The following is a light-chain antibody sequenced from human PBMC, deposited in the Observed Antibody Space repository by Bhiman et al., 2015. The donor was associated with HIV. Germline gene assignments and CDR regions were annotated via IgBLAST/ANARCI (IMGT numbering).Light chain of an antibody. J-gene: IGLJ1*01. CDR2: EVS. Sequence: QSALTQPASVSGSPGQSITISCTGTSSDVGSYNLVSWYQQHPGKAPKLMIYEVSKRSSGVSNRFSGSKSGNTASLTISGLQTEDEADYYCCSYAGSTTSFGTGTKVTVL. CDR1: SSDVGSYNL. CDR3: CSYAGSTTS. V-gene: IGLV2-23*02.